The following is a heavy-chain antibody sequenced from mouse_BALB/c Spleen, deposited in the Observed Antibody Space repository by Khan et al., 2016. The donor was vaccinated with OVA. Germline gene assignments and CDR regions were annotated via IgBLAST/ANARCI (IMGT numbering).Heavy chain of an antibody. J-gene: IGHJ3*01. D-gene: IGHD1-3*01. CDR1: GDSITSGY. V-gene: IGHV3-8*02. CDR2: ISYCGSP. CDR3: ANCGTNGKRWFAD. Sequence: EVQLQEPGPSLVKPSQTLSLTCSVTGDSITSGYWNWIRKFPGNKFEYMGYISYCGSPYYSPSLKRRISITRDTSKNQYSLMLISVPTEDTATFYVANCGTNGKRWFADWGQGTLVTVSA.